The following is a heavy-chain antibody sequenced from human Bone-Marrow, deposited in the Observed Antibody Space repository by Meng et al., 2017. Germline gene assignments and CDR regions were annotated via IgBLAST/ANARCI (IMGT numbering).Heavy chain of an antibody. V-gene: IGHV3-15*01. CDR3: TTDLRVFFVDTAMWSGYDY. D-gene: IGHD5-18*01. Sequence: GESLKISCAASGFTFSNAWMSWVRQAPGKGLEWVGRIKSKTDGRTTDYAAPVKGRFTISRDDSKNTLYLQMNSLKTEDTAVYYCTTDLRVFFVDTAMWSGYDYWGQGTLVTVSS. J-gene: IGHJ4*02. CDR2: IKSKTDGRTT. CDR1: GFTFSNAW.